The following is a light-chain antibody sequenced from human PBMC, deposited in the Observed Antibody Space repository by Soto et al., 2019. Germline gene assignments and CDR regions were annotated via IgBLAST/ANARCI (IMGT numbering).Light chain of an antibody. CDR1: SSDVGSYSL. CDR2: EGS. J-gene: IGLJ2*01. V-gene: IGLV2-23*01. Sequence: QSALTQPASVSGSPGRSITISCTGTSSDVGSYSLVSWYQQHPGKAPKLMIYEGSKRPSGVSNRFSGSKSGNTASLTISGLQAEDEADYYCCSYAGSNSLYVIFGGGTKLTVL. CDR3: CSYAGSNSLYVI.